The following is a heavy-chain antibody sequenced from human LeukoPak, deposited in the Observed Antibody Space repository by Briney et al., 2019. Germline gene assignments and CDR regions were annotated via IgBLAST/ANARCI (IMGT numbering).Heavy chain of an antibody. J-gene: IGHJ4*02. CDR1: GFTSSSYW. D-gene: IGHD3-3*01. CDR3: ARDLSVLIPLGYFDY. Sequence: GGSLRLSCAASGFTSSSYWMSWVRQAPGKGLEWVAVISYDGSNKYYADSVKGRFTISRDNSKNTLYLQMNSLRAEDTAVYYCARDLSVLIPLGYFDYWGQGTLVTVSS. V-gene: IGHV3-30-3*01. CDR2: ISYDGSNK.